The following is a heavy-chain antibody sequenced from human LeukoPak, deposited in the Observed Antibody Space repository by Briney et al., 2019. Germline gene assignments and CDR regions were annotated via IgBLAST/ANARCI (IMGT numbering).Heavy chain of an antibody. D-gene: IGHD3-22*01. CDR2: MYHSGST. V-gene: IGHV4-59*01. Sequence: PSETLSLTCTVSGGSISSYYWSWIRQPPGKGLEWIGYMYHSGSTNYNPSLKSRVTISVDTSKNQFSLKLSSVTAADTAVYYCARPPAYESRGFSVPTPFDSGGKGALVTVPP. CDR1: GGSISSYY. J-gene: IGHJ4*02. CDR3: ARPPAYESRGFSVPTPFDS.